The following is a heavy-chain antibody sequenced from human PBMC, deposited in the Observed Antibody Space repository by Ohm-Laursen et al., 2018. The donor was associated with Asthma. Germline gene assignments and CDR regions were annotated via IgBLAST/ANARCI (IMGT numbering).Heavy chain of an antibody. Sequence: SLRLSCTASGFTFSSYGMHWVRQAPGRGLEWVSIIYSDGSTYYADSVKGRFTISRDSSKNTLYLQMNSLRAEDTAVYYCVRDGGIAARHYFGMDVWGQGTTVTVSS. D-gene: IGHD6-6*01. CDR1: GFTFSSYG. CDR3: VRDGGIAARHYFGMDV. CDR2: IYSDGST. J-gene: IGHJ6*02. V-gene: IGHV3-53*01.